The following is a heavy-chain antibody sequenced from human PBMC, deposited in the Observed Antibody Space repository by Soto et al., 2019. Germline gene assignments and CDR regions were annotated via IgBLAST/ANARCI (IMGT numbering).Heavy chain of an antibody. Sequence: QVQLVQSGAEVKKPGSSVKVSCKASGGTFSSYAISWVRQAPGQGLEWMGGIIPIFGTANYAQKFQGRVTITADESTSTAYMELSSLRSEDTAVYYCARDPYYYDSSALGYFDYWGQGTLVTVSS. V-gene: IGHV1-69*01. CDR2: IIPIFGTA. D-gene: IGHD3-22*01. J-gene: IGHJ4*02. CDR3: ARDPYYYDSSALGYFDY. CDR1: GGTFSSYA.